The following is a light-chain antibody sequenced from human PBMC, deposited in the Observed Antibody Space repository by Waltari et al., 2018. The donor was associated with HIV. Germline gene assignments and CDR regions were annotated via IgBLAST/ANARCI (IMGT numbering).Light chain of an antibody. CDR2: YNN. CDR3: AAWDDSLMGV. CDR1: SSHIGSNT. J-gene: IGLJ3*02. Sequence: QSVLTQPPSASGTPGQRVTISCSGCSSHIGSNTANWYQQLPGTSPKLLIYYNNQRPSGVPDRFSGSKSGTSASLAISGLQSEDEADYYCAAWDDSLMGVFGGGTRLTVL. V-gene: IGLV1-44*01.